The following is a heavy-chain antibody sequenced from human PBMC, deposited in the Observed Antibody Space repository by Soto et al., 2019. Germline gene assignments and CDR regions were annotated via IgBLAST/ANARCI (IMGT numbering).Heavy chain of an antibody. CDR3: AKDRSSGWYFDY. D-gene: IGHD6-19*01. CDR2: ISGSGGST. V-gene: IGHV3-23*01. CDR1: GFTFSSYA. Sequence: EVQLLESGGGLVQPGGSLRLSCAASGFTFSSYAMSWVRQAPGKGLEWVSAISGSGGSTYYADSVKGRFTISRDSSRNTLYLQMNSLRAEDTAVYSCAKDRSSGWYFDYWGQGTLVTVSS. J-gene: IGHJ4*02.